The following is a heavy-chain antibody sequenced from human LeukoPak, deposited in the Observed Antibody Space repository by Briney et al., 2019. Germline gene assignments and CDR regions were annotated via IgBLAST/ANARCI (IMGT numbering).Heavy chain of an antibody. CDR2: ISGSGGST. V-gene: IGHV3-23*01. CDR3: ATGIVVVPAAISYFDY. CDR1: GFTFSSYA. D-gene: IGHD2-2*01. Sequence: GGSLRLSCAASGFTFSSYAMSWVRQAPGKGLEWVSAISGSGGSTYYADSVKGRLTISRDNSKNTLYLQMNSLRAKDTAVYYCATGIVVVPAAISYFDYWGQGTLVTVSS. J-gene: IGHJ4*02.